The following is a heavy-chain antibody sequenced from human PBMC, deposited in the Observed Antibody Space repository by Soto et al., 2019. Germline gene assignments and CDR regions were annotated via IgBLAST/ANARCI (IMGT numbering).Heavy chain of an antibody. CDR3: AGDSPSCRANYRYFDN. V-gene: IGHV3-72*01. CDR1: GFTFSDHF. D-gene: IGHD4-4*01. Sequence: GGSLRLSCAASGFTFSDHFMDWVRQAPGKGLEWVGRSRSKADNYITEYAASVKGRFSISRDDSKNSLYLQMSSLKTEDTAVYFCAGDSPSCRANYRYFDNWGQGTLVTVSS. J-gene: IGHJ4*02. CDR2: SRSKADNYIT.